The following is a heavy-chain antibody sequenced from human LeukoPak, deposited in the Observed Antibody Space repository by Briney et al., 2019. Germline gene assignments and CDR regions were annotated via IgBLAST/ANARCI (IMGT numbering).Heavy chain of an antibody. CDR2: ISYDGSNK. CDR3: AKDRYLFDY. V-gene: IGHV3-30*18. CDR1: GFTFSSYG. D-gene: IGHD2-15*01. Sequence: GGSLRLSCAASGFTFSSYGMHWVRQAPGKGLEWVAVISYDGSNKYYADPVKGRFTISRDNSKNTLYLQMNSLRAEDTAVYYCAKDRYLFDYWGQGTLVTVSS. J-gene: IGHJ4*02.